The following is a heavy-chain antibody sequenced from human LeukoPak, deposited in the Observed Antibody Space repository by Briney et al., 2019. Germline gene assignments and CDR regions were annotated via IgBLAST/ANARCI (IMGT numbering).Heavy chain of an antibody. V-gene: IGHV1-2*02. CDR3: AREKRLGIAVAGTGGSDY. CDR1: GYTFTGYY. Sequence: ASVKVSCKASGYTFTGYYMHWVRQAPGQGLEWMGWINPNSGGTNYAQKFQGRVTMTRDTSISTAYMELSRLRSDDTAVYYCAREKRLGIAVAGTGGSDYWGQGTLVTVSS. J-gene: IGHJ4*02. D-gene: IGHD6-19*01. CDR2: INPNSGGT.